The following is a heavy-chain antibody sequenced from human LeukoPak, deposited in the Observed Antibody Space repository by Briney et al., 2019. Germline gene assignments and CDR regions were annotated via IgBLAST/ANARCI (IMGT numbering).Heavy chain of an antibody. CDR3: AKGSYYDSSGPFYFDY. CDR2: ISGSGDNT. CDR1: GFTFSSYS. J-gene: IGHJ4*02. D-gene: IGHD3-22*01. Sequence: GGSLRLSCAASGFTFSSYSMNWVRQAPGKGLEWVSGISGSGDNTYYADSVKGRFTISRDNSKNTLYVQVNSLGTEDTAAYYCAKGSYYDSSGPFYFDYWGQGTLVTVSS. V-gene: IGHV3-23*01.